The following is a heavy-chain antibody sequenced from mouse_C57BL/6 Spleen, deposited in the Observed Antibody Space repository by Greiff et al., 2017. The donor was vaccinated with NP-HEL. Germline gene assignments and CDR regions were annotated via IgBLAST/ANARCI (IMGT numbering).Heavy chain of an antibody. V-gene: IGHV5-12*01. CDR2: ISNGGGST. J-gene: IGHJ2*01. D-gene: IGHD4-1*01. CDR1: GFTFSDYY. CDR3: ARQGLTGTFDY. Sequence: EVNVVESGGGLVQPGGSLKLSCAASGFTFSDYYMYWVRQTPEKRLEWVAYISNGGGSTYYPDTVKGRFTISRDNAKNTLYLQMSRLKSEDTAMYYCARQGLTGTFDYWGQGTTLTVSS.